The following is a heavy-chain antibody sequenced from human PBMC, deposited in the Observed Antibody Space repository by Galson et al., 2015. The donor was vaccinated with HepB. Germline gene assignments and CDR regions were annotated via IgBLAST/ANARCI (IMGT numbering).Heavy chain of an antibody. CDR2: IIPIFGTA. V-gene: IGHV1-69*13. J-gene: IGHJ6*03. CDR1: GGTFSSYA. Sequence: SVKVSCKASGGTFSSYAISWVRQAPGQGLEWMGGIIPIFGTANYAQKFQGRVTITADESTSTAYMELSSLRSEDTAVYYCASDLGYCSSTSCYMDYYYYYMDVWGKGTTVTVSS. CDR3: ASDLGYCSSTSCYMDYYYYYMDV. D-gene: IGHD2-2*02.